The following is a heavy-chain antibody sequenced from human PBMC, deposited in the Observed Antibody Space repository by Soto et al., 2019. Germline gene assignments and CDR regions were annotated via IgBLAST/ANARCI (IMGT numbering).Heavy chain of an antibody. J-gene: IGHJ4*02. CDR1: GFTFSTYA. V-gene: IGHV3-23*01. D-gene: IGHD1-7*01. CDR3: AKDRNYPRDQFHY. CDR2: ISANGQGI. Sequence: GGSLRLPCAASGFTFSTYALSWVRQAPGKGLEWVSAISANGQGIYYADSVRGRFTISRDNSKNTIFLHMDSLRAKDTAVYYCAKDRNYPRDQFHYWGQGTLVTVSS.